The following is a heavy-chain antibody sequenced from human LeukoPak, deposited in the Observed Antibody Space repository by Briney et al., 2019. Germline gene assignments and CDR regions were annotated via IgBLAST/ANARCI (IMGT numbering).Heavy chain of an antibody. CDR2: MNPNSGNT. Sequence: ASVKVSCTASGYTFTSYDINWVRQAPGQGLEWMGWMNPNSGNTGYAQKFQGRVTMTRNTSISTAYMEPSSLRSEDTAVYYCARVQWLAPQYYFDYWGQGTLVTVSS. CDR3: ARVQWLAPQYYFDY. CDR1: GYTFTSYD. J-gene: IGHJ4*02. V-gene: IGHV1-8*01. D-gene: IGHD6-19*01.